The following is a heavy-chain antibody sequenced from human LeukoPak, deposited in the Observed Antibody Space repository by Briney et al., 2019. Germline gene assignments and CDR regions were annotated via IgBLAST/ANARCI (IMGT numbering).Heavy chain of an antibody. D-gene: IGHD3-22*01. CDR2: IYYSGST. Sequence: SETLSLTCTVSGGSISNSSYYWGWIRQPPGKGLEWIGSIYYSGSTYYNPSLKSRVTISVDTSKSQYSLRLSSVTAADTAVYFCAREAFGGDSSGYYYLDYWGQGTLVTVSS. V-gene: IGHV4-39*02. CDR1: GGSISNSSYY. J-gene: IGHJ4*02. CDR3: AREAFGGDSSGYYYLDY.